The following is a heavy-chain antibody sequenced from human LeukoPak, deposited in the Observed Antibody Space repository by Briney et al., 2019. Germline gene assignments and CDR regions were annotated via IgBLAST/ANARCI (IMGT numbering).Heavy chain of an antibody. CDR3: PTDTGSKGSDY. CDR2: IKSKTDGGTI. D-gene: IGHD4-17*01. J-gene: IGHJ4*02. Sequence: GGSLRLSCAASGFTFSDAWMNWVRQAPGKGLECVGRIKSKTDGGTIGYAAPVKGRFTISRDDSRNTLYLQMNSLKVEDTAVYYCPTDTGSKGSDYWGQGTLVTVSS. CDR1: GFTFSDAW. V-gene: IGHV3-15*01.